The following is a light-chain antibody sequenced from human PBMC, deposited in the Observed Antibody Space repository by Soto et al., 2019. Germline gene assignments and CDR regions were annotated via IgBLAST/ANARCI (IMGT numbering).Light chain of an antibody. Sequence: QSALTQPASVSGSPGQSITISCTGTSNDVGSYNLVSWYQQHPGKAPKLIISEGSKRPSGVSDRFSGSKSGNTPSLTISGLQAEDEAEYYCCSSASSATSFYVFGTGTRSPS. CDR3: CSSASSATSFYV. V-gene: IGLV2-23*01. CDR2: EGS. J-gene: IGLJ1*01. CDR1: SNDVGSYNL.